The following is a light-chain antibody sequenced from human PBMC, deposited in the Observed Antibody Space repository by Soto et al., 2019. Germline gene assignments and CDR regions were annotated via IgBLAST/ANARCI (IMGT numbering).Light chain of an antibody. CDR2: AAS. CDR1: QGISTW. Sequence: DLQMTQSPSSLSASVGDRVTITCRASQGISTWLAWYQQKPEKAPKSLIYAASNLQSGVPSRFSASGSGTDFTHTISSLQHEDFETYYWQQYDTYPSNFDQGTKLEIK. CDR3: QQYDTYPSN. V-gene: IGKV1D-16*01. J-gene: IGKJ2*01.